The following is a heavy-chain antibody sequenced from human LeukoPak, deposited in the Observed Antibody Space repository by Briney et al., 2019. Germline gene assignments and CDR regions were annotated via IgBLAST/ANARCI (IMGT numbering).Heavy chain of an antibody. CDR3: TKNYCSRTSCYAAAFDI. Sequence: GGSLRPSCAASGFTACSNYMRWGCQAPGRGLEWVSVIYSGGSTYYADSVKGRFTISRDNSKNTLYLQMNSLRTVDTAVYYCTKNYCSRTSCYAAAFDIWGQGTMVTVSS. CDR2: IYSGGST. D-gene: IGHD2-2*01. J-gene: IGHJ3*02. CDR1: GFTACSNY. V-gene: IGHV3-66*01.